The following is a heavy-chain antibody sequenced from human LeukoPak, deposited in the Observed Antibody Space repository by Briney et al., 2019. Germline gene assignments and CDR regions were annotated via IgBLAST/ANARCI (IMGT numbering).Heavy chain of an antibody. CDR1: GGSINNYY. J-gene: IGHJ6*02. Sequence: SETLSLTCSVSGGSINNYYWSWIRQPPGKRLEWVAYIYFSGSAGYNPSLKSRVTISVDTSKKQFSLKLTSVTAADTAVYYCARDSGGSYLPSDVWGQGTTVTVFS. CDR3: ARDSGGSYLPSDV. D-gene: IGHD1-26*01. CDR2: IYFSGSA. V-gene: IGHV4-4*08.